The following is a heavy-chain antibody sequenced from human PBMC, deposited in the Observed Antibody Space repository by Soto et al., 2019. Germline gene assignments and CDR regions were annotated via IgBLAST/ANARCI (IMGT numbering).Heavy chain of an antibody. D-gene: IGHD6-13*01. CDR1: GFTFDDYA. V-gene: IGHV3-9*01. Sequence: EVQLVESGGGLVQPGRSLRLSCAASGFTFDDYAMHWVRQAPGKGLEWVSGISWNSGSIGYADSVKGRFTISRDNAKNSLYLQMNSLRAEDTALYYRAKDRYSSSWYMFDYWGQGTLVTVSS. CDR2: ISWNSGSI. J-gene: IGHJ4*02. CDR3: AKDRYSSSWYMFDY.